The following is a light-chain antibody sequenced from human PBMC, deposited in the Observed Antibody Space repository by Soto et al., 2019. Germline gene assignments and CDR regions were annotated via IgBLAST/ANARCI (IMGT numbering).Light chain of an antibody. CDR1: SSDVGGYNY. J-gene: IGLJ1*01. Sequence: QSVLTQPASVSGAPGQSIAISCTGTSSDVGGYNYVSWYQHHPGKAPKLMVYDVSNRPSGVSNRFSGSKSGNTASLTISGLQAEDEADHYCRSYTSSSTYVFGTGTKVTVL. V-gene: IGLV2-14*03. CDR3: RSYTSSSTYV. CDR2: DVS.